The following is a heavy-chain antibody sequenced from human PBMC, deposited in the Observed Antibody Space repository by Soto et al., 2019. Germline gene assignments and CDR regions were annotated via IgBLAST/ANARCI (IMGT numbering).Heavy chain of an antibody. J-gene: IGHJ6*02. Sequence: QVQLVQSGPEVKKAGASVKVSCKASGYSFTGYYMHWVRQAPGQGLEWMGWINPNSGVTNYAQKMQGRVTMTRDTSVSTAYMELGRLKSDDTAVYFCARIEGEHPGYDNYDMDVWGHGTTVTVSS. V-gene: IGHV1-2*02. CDR3: ARIEGEHPGYDNYDMDV. CDR1: GYSFTGYY. CDR2: INPNSGVT. D-gene: IGHD3-16*01.